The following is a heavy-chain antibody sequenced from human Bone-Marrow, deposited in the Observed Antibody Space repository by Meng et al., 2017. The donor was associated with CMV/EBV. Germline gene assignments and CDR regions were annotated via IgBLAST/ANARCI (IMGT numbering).Heavy chain of an antibody. J-gene: IGHJ4*02. V-gene: IGHV1-2*02. CDR3: ARSSGWSRFDY. CDR1: GYTLTDYY. D-gene: IGHD6-19*01. CDR2: INPNTDT. Sequence: QVQLVQPGAEVQKPRASVKVSCKASGYTLTDYYIPWVRQAPGQWLEWMGWINPNTDTNCAQNFQGRVTMTRDMSINTAYMELSRLTSGDTAVYYCARSSGWSRFDYWGQGTLVTVSS.